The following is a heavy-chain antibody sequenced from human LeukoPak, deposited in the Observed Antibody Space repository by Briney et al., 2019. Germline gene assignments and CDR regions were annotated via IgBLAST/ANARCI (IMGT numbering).Heavy chain of an antibody. CDR3: ARGGEWLVRHFDY. V-gene: IGHV4-38-2*02. CDR2: IYHSGST. CDR1: GYSISSGYY. D-gene: IGHD6-19*01. J-gene: IGHJ4*02. Sequence: SETESLTCTVSGYSISSGYYWGWIRQPPGKGLEWIGSIYHSGSTYYNPSLKSRVTISVDTSKNQFSLKLSSVTAADTAVYYCARGGEWLVRHFDYWGQGTLVTVSS.